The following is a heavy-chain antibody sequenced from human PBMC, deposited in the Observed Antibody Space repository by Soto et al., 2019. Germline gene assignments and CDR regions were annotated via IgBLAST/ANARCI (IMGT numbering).Heavy chain of an antibody. V-gene: IGHV3-48*01. CDR1: GFTFSVYS. Sequence: EVQLVESGGGLVQPGGSLRLSCAASGFTFSVYSMNWVRQAPGKGLEWVSYISSSSSSIFYADSVRGRFTISRDNAKNSLYLQMNSLRAEDTAVYFCAREGGVRGYTDAFDVWGQGTMVTVSS. J-gene: IGHJ3*01. D-gene: IGHD3-10*01. CDR2: ISSSSSSI. CDR3: AREGGVRGYTDAFDV.